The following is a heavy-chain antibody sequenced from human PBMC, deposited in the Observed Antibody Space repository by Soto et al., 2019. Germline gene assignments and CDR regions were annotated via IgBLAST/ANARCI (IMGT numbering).Heavy chain of an antibody. CDR3: AKDLCGWYADGYYYCMDV. J-gene: IGHJ6*02. CDR2: ISGSGGST. D-gene: IGHD6-19*01. CDR1: GFTFSSYA. Sequence: GGSLRLSCAASGFTFSSYAMSWVRQAPGKGLEWVSAISGSGGSTYYADSVKGRFTISRDNSKNTLYLQMNSLRAEDTAVYYCAKDLCGWYADGYYYCMDVWGQGTTVTVSS. V-gene: IGHV3-23*01.